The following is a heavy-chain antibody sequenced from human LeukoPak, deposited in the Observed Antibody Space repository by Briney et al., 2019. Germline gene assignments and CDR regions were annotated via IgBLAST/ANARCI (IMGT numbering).Heavy chain of an antibody. CDR2: IYHRGST. CDR3: ARDNCSGGRCYPFDY. D-gene: IGHD2-15*01. V-gene: IGHV4-38-2*02. CDR1: DYSISSGYY. J-gene: IGHJ4*02. Sequence: SETLSLTCTVSDYSISSGYYWGWIRQPPGKGLEWIGSIYHRGSTYYNPSLKSRVTISVDTSKNQFSLKLKSVTAADTAVYYCARDNCSGGRCYPFDYWGQGTLVTVSS.